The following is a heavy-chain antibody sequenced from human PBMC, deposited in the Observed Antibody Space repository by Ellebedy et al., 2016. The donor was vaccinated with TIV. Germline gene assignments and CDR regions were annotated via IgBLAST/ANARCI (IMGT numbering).Heavy chain of an antibody. J-gene: IGHJ4*02. CDR3: ARGKGTWSGCYDY. D-gene: IGHD3-3*01. CDR2: IYYSGST. Sequence: SETLSLTCTVSGGSISSYYWSWIRQPPGKGLEWIGSIYYSGSTYYNPSLKSRVTISVDTSKNQFSLKLSSVTAADTAVYYCARGKGTWSGCYDYWGQGTLVTVSS. V-gene: IGHV4-39*07. CDR1: GGSISSYY.